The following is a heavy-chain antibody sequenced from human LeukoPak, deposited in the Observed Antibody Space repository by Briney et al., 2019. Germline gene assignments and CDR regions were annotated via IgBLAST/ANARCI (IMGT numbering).Heavy chain of an antibody. CDR3: ARSRSPGDFDY. D-gene: IGHD1-26*01. Sequence: SVRVSCKASGGTFSSYAISWVRQAPGQGLEWMGVIIPIFGTANYAQKFPGRVTITTDESTSTAYMELRSLSSEATAVSYCARSRSPGDFDYWGQGTLVTVSS. J-gene: IGHJ4*02. CDR1: GGTFSSYA. CDR2: IIPIFGTA. V-gene: IGHV1-69*05.